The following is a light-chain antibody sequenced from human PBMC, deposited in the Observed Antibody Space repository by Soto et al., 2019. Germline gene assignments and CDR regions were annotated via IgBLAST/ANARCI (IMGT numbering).Light chain of an antibody. Sequence: QSVLTQPPSVSGAPGQRVTISCTGSSSNIGAGYDVHWYQQLPGTAPKLLIYVNSNRPSGVPERFSGSKSGTSASLAITGLQAEDEADYYCQSYDSSLNSVVFGGGTQLTVL. CDR3: QSYDSSLNSVV. CDR1: SSNIGAGYD. V-gene: IGLV1-40*01. J-gene: IGLJ2*01. CDR2: VNS.